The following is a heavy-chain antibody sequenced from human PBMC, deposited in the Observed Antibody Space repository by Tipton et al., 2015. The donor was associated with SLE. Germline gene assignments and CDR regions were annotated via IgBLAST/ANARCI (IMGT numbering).Heavy chain of an antibody. V-gene: IGHV3-48*03. CDR1: GFSFTSYA. CDR3: ARESVSSSSILGYMDV. Sequence: SLRLSCAASGFSFTSYAMNWVRQAPGKGLEWVSYISSSGSTIYYADSVKGRFTISRDNAKNSLYPQMNSLRAEDTAVYYCARESVSSSSILGYMDVWGKGTTVTVSS. D-gene: IGHD6-6*01. J-gene: IGHJ6*03. CDR2: ISSSGSTI.